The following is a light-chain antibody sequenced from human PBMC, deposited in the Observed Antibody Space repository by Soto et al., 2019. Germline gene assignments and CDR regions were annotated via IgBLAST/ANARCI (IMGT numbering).Light chain of an antibody. V-gene: IGKV3-20*01. CDR1: QSVNSY. Sequence: EIVLTQSPATLSLSPGERATLSCRASQSVNSYLAWYQQKPGQAPRLLIYDASNRATGIPDRFSGSGSGTDFTLTISRLEPEDFAVYYCQQYGSSPWTFGQGTKVEIK. CDR3: QQYGSSPWT. CDR2: DAS. J-gene: IGKJ1*01.